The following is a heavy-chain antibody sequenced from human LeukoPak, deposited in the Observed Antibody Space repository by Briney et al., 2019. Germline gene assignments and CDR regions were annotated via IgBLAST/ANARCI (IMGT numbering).Heavy chain of an antibody. CDR1: GYTFTSYA. Sequence: ASVKVSCKASGYTFTSYAMHWVRQAPGQGLEWMGWINVGNGNTKYSQKFQGRVTITRDTSASTAYMELSSLRSEDTAVYYCARDALNAFQHWGQGTLVTVSS. V-gene: IGHV1-3*01. CDR3: ARDALNAFQH. CDR2: INVGNGNT. D-gene: IGHD3-3*02. J-gene: IGHJ1*01.